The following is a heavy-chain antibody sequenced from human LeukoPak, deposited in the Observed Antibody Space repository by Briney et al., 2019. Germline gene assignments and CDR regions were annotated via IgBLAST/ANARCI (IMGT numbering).Heavy chain of an antibody. D-gene: IGHD3-10*01. Sequence: SETLSLTCTVSGGSISSYYWSWLRQPPGKGLEWIGYIYYSGSTNYNPSLKSRVTISVDTSKNQFSLKLSSVTAADTAVYYCARGGIWGYYGSGSKLEFDYWGQGTLVTVSS. CDR3: ARGGIWGYYGSGSKLEFDY. CDR2: IYYSGST. J-gene: IGHJ4*02. CDR1: GGSISSYY. V-gene: IGHV4-59*01.